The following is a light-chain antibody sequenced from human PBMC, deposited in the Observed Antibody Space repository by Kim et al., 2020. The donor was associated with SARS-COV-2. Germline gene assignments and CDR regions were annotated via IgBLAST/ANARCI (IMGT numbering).Light chain of an antibody. J-gene: IGLJ1*01. Sequence: QSALTHPASVSGSPGQSITISCTGTSSDVGGYNYVSWYQQHPGKAPKLMIYDVSKRPSGVSNRFSGSKSGNTASLTISGLQAEDEADYYCSSYTSSSTPLYVFGTGTKVTVL. CDR3: SSYTSSSTPLYV. CDR1: SSDVGGYNY. V-gene: IGLV2-14*01. CDR2: DVS.